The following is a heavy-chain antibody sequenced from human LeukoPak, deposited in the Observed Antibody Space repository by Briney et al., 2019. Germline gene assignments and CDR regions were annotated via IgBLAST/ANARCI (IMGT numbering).Heavy chain of an antibody. CDR2: ISGGGGST. Sequence: PGGSLRLSCAASGFTFSSYAMSWVRQAPGKGLEWVSVISGGGGSTYYADSVKGRFTISRDNSKNTLYLQMNSLRAEDTAVYYCASTYDYVWGSLFDYWGQGTLVTVSS. CDR3: ASTYDYVWGSLFDY. J-gene: IGHJ4*02. D-gene: IGHD3-16*01. V-gene: IGHV3-23*01. CDR1: GFTFSSYA.